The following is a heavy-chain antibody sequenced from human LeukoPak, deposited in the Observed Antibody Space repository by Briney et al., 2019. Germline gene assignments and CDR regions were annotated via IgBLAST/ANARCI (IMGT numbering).Heavy chain of an antibody. CDR1: GFTFSSYA. Sequence: PGGSLRLSCAASGFTFSSYAMSWVRQAPGKGLEWVSAISGSGGSTYYADSVKGRFTISRDNSKNTLYLQMNSLRAEDTAVYYCAKDLMDYYDSSGYYPDDYWGQGTLVTVSS. V-gene: IGHV3-23*01. D-gene: IGHD3-22*01. J-gene: IGHJ4*02. CDR3: AKDLMDYYDSSGYYPDDY. CDR2: ISGSGGST.